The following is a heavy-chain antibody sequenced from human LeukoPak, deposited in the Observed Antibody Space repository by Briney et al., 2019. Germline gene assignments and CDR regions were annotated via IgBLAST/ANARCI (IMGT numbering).Heavy chain of an antibody. CDR1: GGSISSSSYY. Sequence: SETLSLTCTVSGGSISSSSYYWGWIRQPPGKGLGWIGSIYYSGSTYYNPSLKRRVTISVDTSKNQFSLKLSSVTAADTAVYYCARRSSLVVADYWGQGTLVTVSS. J-gene: IGHJ4*02. D-gene: IGHD2-15*01. CDR3: ARRSSLVVADY. CDR2: IYYSGST. V-gene: IGHV4-39*01.